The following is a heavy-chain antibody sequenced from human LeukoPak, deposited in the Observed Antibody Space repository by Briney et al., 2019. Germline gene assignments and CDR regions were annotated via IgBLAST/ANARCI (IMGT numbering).Heavy chain of an antibody. J-gene: IGHJ5*02. Sequence: SETLSLTCTVSGGSISSYYWSWIRQPPGKGLEWIGEINHSGSTNYNPSLKSRVTISVDTSKNQFSLKLSSVTAADTAVYYCARPRYGSGSYYNRRGSNWFDPWGQGTLVTVSS. D-gene: IGHD3-10*01. CDR3: ARPRYGSGSYYNRRGSNWFDP. CDR2: INHSGST. CDR1: GGSISSYY. V-gene: IGHV4-34*01.